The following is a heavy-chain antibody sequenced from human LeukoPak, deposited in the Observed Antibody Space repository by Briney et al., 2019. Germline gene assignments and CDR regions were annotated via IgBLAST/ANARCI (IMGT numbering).Heavy chain of an antibody. V-gene: IGHV4-38-2*01. CDR3: ARPQGATAMVAFDI. CDR2: IYHSGST. Sequence: SETLSLTRAVSGYSVGGVYYWGWIGQPPGKGLEWFGSIYHSGSTFYNPSLKSRVTISADTSKNQFSLTMSSVTAADTAVYYCARPQGATAMVAFDIWGQGTMVTVSP. CDR1: GYSVGGVYY. D-gene: IGHD2-2*01. J-gene: IGHJ3*02.